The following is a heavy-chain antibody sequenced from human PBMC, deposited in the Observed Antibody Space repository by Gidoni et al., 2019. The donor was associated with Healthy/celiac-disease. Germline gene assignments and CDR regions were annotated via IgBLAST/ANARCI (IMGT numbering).Heavy chain of an antibody. V-gene: IGHV3-30*18. J-gene: IGHJ6*03. CDR3: AKGGYYYYMDV. Sequence: QVQLVESGGGVVQPGRSLRLSCAASGFTFSSYGMHWVRQAPGKGLEWVAVISYDGSNKYYADSVKGRFTISRDNSKNTLYLQMNSLRAEDTAVYYCAKGGYYYYMDVWGKGTTVTVSS. CDR2: ISYDGSNK. CDR1: GFTFSSYG.